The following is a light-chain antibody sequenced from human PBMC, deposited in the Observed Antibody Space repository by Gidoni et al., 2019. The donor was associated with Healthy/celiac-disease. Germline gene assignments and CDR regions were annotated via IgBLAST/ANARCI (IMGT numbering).Light chain of an antibody. CDR1: QSVLYSSNNKNY. J-gene: IGKJ5*01. V-gene: IGKV4-1*01. CDR2: WAS. Sequence: DIVLTQSPDSLAVSLGERATINCKASQSVLYSSNNKNYLAWYQQKPGQPPKLLIYWASTRESGVPERFSGSGSGTDFTLTISSLQAEDVAVYYCQQDYSIPLTFGQXTRLEIK. CDR3: QQDYSIPLT.